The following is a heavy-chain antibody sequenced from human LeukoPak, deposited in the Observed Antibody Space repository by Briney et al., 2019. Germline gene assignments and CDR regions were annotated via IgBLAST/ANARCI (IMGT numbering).Heavy chain of an antibody. CDR3: ARGATISETGYFDF. Sequence: PTETLSLTCAVYGGSFSRYCWSWIRQSPGKGLEWVVEIDHRGDTNYNPSVKSRVTISVDTSKNQFSLKVRSLSAADTAVYYCARGATISETGYFDFWGQGTLVTVSS. V-gene: IGHV4-34*01. D-gene: IGHD5-24*01. CDR2: IDHRGDT. CDR1: GGSFSRYC. J-gene: IGHJ4*03.